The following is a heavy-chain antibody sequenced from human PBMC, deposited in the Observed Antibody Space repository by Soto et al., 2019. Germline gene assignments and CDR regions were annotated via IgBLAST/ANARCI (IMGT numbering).Heavy chain of an antibody. CDR3: AKDRGIIVKAGDAFDT. CDR2: IRASGDRT. Sequence: EVQLMESGGGLVQPGGSLRLSCASSGFTLSMSAVNWVRQAPGKGLEWVSYIRASGDRTYYADSVKGRFTISRDRSKNTVSLQMDSLRAEDTAVYYCAKDRGIIVKAGDAFDTWGQGTKVTVSS. CDR1: GFTLSMSA. D-gene: IGHD3-16*02. J-gene: IGHJ3*02. V-gene: IGHV3-23*01.